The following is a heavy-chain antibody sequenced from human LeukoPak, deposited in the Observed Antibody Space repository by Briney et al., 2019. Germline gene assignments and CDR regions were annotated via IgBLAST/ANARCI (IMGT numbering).Heavy chain of an antibody. CDR2: VYDGGSA. V-gene: IGHV4-59*12. CDR3: ARDLGGDAFDI. Sequence: SETLSLTCTVSGVSINNYYWSWIRQSPGKGLEWIGDVYDGGSANYNPSLKSRVTISVDTSKNQFSLKLSSVTAADTAVYYCARDLGGDAFDIWGQGTMVTVSS. CDR1: GVSINNYY. J-gene: IGHJ3*02. D-gene: IGHD3-16*01.